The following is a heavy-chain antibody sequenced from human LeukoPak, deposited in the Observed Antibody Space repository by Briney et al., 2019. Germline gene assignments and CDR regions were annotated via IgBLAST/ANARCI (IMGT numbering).Heavy chain of an antibody. V-gene: IGHV4-4*07. D-gene: IGHD2-8*01. CDR1: GGSISSYY. J-gene: IGHJ4*02. Sequence: PSETLSLTCTVSGGSISSYYWSWIRQPAGKGLEWIGRIYTSGSTNYNPSLKSRATISVDTSNNQFSLKLTSVTAADTAMYYCGRNGAYCIDYWGQGTLVTVSS. CDR3: GRNGAYCIDY. CDR2: IYTSGST.